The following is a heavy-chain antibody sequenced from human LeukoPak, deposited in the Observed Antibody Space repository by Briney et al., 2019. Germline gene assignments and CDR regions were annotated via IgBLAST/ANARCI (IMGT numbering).Heavy chain of an antibody. CDR1: GGSFSGYY. D-gene: IGHD2-2*01. V-gene: IGHV4-34*01. CDR3: ARGGGDCSSTSCYFWFDP. CDR2: INHSGST. Sequence: SETLSLTCAVYGGSFSGYYWSWIRQPPGKGLEWIGEINHSGSTNYNPSLKSRVTISVDTSKNQFSLKLSSVTAADTAVYYCARGGGDCSSTSCYFWFDPWGQGTLVTVSS. J-gene: IGHJ5*02.